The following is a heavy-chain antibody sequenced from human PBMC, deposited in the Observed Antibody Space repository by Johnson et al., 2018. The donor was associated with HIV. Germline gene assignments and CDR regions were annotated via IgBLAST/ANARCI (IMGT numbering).Heavy chain of an antibody. J-gene: IGHJ3*02. Sequence: QVQLVQSGGGLVKPGGSLRLSCAASGFTFSDYYMSWIRQAPGKGLEWVSYIRSSGSTIYYADSVKGRFTISRDKPKNSLYLQMNSLTAEDTALYYCARDRGRTSPFGVVIMDAFDIWSQGTMVTVSS. D-gene: IGHD3-3*01. V-gene: IGHV3-11*01. CDR1: GFTFSDYY. CDR3: ARDRGRTSPFGVVIMDAFDI. CDR2: IRSSGSTI.